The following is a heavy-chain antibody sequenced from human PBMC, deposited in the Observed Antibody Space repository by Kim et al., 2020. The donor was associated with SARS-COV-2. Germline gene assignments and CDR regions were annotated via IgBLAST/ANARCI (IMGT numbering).Heavy chain of an antibody. Sequence: YADSVKCRFTISRDNFKNTVYLQMNSLRVEETGVYYCARWREGAVAAADCWGPGTLVTVSS. CDR3: ARWREGAVAAADC. V-gene: IGHV3-23*01. D-gene: IGHD6-19*01. J-gene: IGHJ4*02.